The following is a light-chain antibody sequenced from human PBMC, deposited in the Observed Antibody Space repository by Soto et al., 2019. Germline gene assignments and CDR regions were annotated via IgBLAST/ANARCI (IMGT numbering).Light chain of an antibody. V-gene: IGKV1-5*01. J-gene: IGKJ1*01. CDR1: QSISSW. CDR3: QQYNSSTWT. CDR2: DAS. Sequence: DIQMTQSPSTLSASVGDRVTITCRASQSISSWLAWYQQKPGKAPKILIYDASSLESGVPSRFSGSGSGTEGTLTISSLKTDDGTTYYCQQYNSSTWTFGQGTKVDIK.